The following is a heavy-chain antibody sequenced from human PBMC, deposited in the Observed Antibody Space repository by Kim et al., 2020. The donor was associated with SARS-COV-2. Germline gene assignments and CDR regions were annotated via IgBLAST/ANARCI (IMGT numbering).Heavy chain of an antibody. CDR2: IDPSDSYT. V-gene: IGHV5-10-1*01. CDR1: GYSFTSYW. J-gene: IGHJ5*02. D-gene: IGHD6-13*01. CDR3: VRHGPGIAAAGTGAAWFDP. Sequence: GESLKISCKGSGYSFTSYWISWVRQMPGKGLEWMGRIDPSDSYTNYSPSFQGHVTISADKSISTAYLQWSSLKASDTAMYYCVRHGPGIAAAGTGAAWFDPWGQGTLVTVSS.